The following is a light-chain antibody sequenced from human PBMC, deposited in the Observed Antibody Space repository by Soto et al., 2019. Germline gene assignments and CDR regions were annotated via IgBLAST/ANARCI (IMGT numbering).Light chain of an antibody. Sequence: QSALTQPASVSGSPGQSITISCTGTSSDVGGYNYVSWYQQHPGKALKLMIYDVSNRPSGVSNRFSGSKSGNTASLTISGLQAEDEADYYCSSYTRSSFYVFGTGTKVTVL. CDR2: DVS. V-gene: IGLV2-14*01. CDR3: SSYTRSSFYV. J-gene: IGLJ1*01. CDR1: SSDVGGYNY.